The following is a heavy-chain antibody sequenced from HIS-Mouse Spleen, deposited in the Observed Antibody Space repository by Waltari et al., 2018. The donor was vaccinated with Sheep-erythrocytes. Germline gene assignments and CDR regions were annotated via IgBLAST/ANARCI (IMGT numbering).Heavy chain of an antibody. V-gene: IGHV3-21*01. CDR3: ARVASGATFDY. CDR1: GFTFSSYS. CDR2: ISSSSSYI. Sequence: EVQLVESGGDLVKPGGSLRLSCAASGFTFSSYSMNWVRQAPGKGLEWVSSISSSSSYIYYADSVKGRFNISRDNAKNSLYLQMNSLRAEDTAVYYCARVASGATFDYWGQGTLVTVSS. D-gene: IGHD1-26*01. J-gene: IGHJ4*02.